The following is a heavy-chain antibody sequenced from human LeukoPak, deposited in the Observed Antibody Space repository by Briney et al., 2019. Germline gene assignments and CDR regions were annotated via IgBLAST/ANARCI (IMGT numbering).Heavy chain of an antibody. Sequence: ASVKVSCKASGYTFTSYAMHWVRQAPGQRLEWMGWTNAGNGNTKYSQKFQGRVTITRDTSASTAYMELSSLRSEDTAVYYCARLTSYDDAFDIWGQGTMVTVSS. CDR3: ARLTSYDDAFDI. J-gene: IGHJ3*02. CDR1: GYTFTSYA. D-gene: IGHD3-22*01. V-gene: IGHV1-3*01. CDR2: TNAGNGNT.